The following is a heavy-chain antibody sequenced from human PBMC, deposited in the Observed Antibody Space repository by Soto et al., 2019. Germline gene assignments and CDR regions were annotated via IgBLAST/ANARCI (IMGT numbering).Heavy chain of an antibody. J-gene: IGHJ5*02. CDR1: GFTFSDAW. D-gene: IGHD2-15*01. CDR3: TTDLWRIAVVVGSTGYFNP. Sequence: PGGSLRLSCAASGFTFSDAWISWVRPAPGKGLDWVGRIKIKSDGWTTEYAAPVRGRFTISRDDSKNTLYLQMNSLKTEDTAVYYCTTDLWRIAVVVGSTGYFNPWGQGTPVTVSS. CDR2: IKIKSDGWTT. V-gene: IGHV3-15*01.